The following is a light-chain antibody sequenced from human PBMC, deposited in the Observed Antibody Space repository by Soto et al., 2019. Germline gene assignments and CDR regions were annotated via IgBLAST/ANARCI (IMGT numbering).Light chain of an antibody. Sequence: QSVLTQPPSASGSPGQSVNISCTGTSSDDGGYNYVSWYQQYPGRAPKLMIYEVTKRPSGVPDRFSGSKSGNTASLTVSGLQAEDEADYYCSSYAASNNFYFVFGGGTKLTVL. CDR3: SSYAASNNFYFV. J-gene: IGLJ3*02. CDR2: EVT. CDR1: SSDDGGYNY. V-gene: IGLV2-8*01.